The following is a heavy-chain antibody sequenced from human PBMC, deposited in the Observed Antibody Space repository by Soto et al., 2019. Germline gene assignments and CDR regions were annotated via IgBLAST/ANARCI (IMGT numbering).Heavy chain of an antibody. Sequence: GGSMRLACAASGFTFSSYAMSWVSQAAGKGLGWVSAIRGRGGSTYYADSVKGRFTISRDNSKNTLYLQLNSLRAEDTAVYYCAKDRGFIAAAFDYWGQGTLVTVSS. D-gene: IGHD6-13*01. J-gene: IGHJ4*02. CDR1: GFTFSSYA. CDR2: IRGRGGST. V-gene: IGHV3-23*01. CDR3: AKDRGFIAAAFDY.